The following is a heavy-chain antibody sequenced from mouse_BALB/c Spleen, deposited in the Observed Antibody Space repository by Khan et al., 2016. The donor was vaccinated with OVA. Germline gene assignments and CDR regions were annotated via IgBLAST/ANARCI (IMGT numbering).Heavy chain of an antibody. CDR1: GFTFSTYG. J-gene: IGHJ3*01. D-gene: IGHD1-1*01. V-gene: IGHV5-6*01. Sequence: EVELVESGGDLVKPGGSLKLSCAASGFTFSTYGMSWVRQTPDKRLEWVATVSSGGSYTYYPDSVKGRSTISRDNAKNTLYLQMSSLKSEDTAMFYCARLAYYYDSEGFAYWGQGTLVTVSA. CDR3: ARLAYYYDSEGFAY. CDR2: VSSGGSYT.